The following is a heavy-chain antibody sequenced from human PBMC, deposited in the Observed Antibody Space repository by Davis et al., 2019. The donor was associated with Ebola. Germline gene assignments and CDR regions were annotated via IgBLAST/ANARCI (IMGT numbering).Heavy chain of an antibody. D-gene: IGHD1-1*01. CDR1: GFTFSSYW. CDR3: ARVFAHRTGTTWGFDY. V-gene: IGHV3-74*01. CDR2: INSDGSST. Sequence: GESLKISCAASGFTFSSYWMHWVRQAPGKGLVWVSRINSDGSSTSYADSVKGRFTISRDNAKNTLYLQMNSLRAEDTAVYYCARVFAHRTGTTWGFDYWGQGTLVTVSS. J-gene: IGHJ4*02.